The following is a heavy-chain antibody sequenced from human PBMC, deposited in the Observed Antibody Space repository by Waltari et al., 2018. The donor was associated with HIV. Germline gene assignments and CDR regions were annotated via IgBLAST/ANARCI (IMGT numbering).Heavy chain of an antibody. CDR1: GNIFPDNY. D-gene: IGHD3-16*01. CDR2: IYPSGGGS. V-gene: IGHV1-2*07. CDR3: ARDRAIVSRHDDYAVSPDFDI. J-gene: IGHJ4*02. Sequence: QVQLVQSGAEVKKPGASVKVSCTASGNIFPDNYILWVRQAPGQGLGWRVCIYPSGGGSNSDNKVKGRVTITWDTSINTAYLELSVLRADDTAVYFCARDRAIVSRHDDYAVSPDFDIWGQGTLVAVSS.